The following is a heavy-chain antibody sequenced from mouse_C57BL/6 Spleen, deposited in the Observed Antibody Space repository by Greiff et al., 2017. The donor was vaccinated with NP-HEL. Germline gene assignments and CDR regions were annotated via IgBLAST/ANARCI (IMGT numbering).Heavy chain of an antibody. Sequence: EVQLQQSGPVLVKPGASVKMSCKASGYTFTDYYMNWVKQSHGKSLEWIGVINPYNGGTSYNQKFKGKATLTVDKSSSTAYMELNSLTSEYAAVYYCAKYYYGSSYGGAMDYWGQGTSVTVSS. J-gene: IGHJ4*01. D-gene: IGHD1-1*01. CDR2: INPYNGGT. CDR3: AKYYYGSSYGGAMDY. V-gene: IGHV1-19*01. CDR1: GYTFTDYY.